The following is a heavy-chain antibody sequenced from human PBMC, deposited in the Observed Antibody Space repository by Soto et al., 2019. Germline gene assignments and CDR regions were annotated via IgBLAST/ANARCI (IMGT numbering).Heavy chain of an antibody. CDR1: GFTFSSYS. J-gene: IGHJ5*02. Sequence: GGSLRLSCAASGFTFSSYSMNWVRQAPGKGLEWVSSISSSSSYIYYADSVKGRFTISRDNAKNSLYLQMNSLRAEDTAVYYCARDPEGPQPNCFDPWGQGTLVTVSS. V-gene: IGHV3-21*01. CDR2: ISSSSSYI. CDR3: ARDPEGPQPNCFDP. D-gene: IGHD1-1*01.